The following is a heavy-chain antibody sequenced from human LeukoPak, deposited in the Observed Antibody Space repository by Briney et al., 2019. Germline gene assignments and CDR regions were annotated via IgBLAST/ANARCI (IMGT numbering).Heavy chain of an antibody. D-gene: IGHD3-9*01. CDR2: INHSGST. CDR1: GGSFSGYY. J-gene: IGHJ5*02. Sequence: ETLSLTCAVYGGSFSGYYWSWIRQPPGKGLEWIGEINHSGSTNYNPSLKSRVTISVDTSKNQFSLKLSSVTAADTAVYYCARGPRGGRIRYFDPQGQGPLVTVSS. CDR3: ARGPRGGRIRYFDP. V-gene: IGHV4-34*01.